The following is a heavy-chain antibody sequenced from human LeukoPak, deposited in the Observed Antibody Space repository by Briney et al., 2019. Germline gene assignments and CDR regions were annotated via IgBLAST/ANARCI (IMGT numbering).Heavy chain of an antibody. Sequence: ASVKVSCKASGYTFTDFGISWVRQAPGQGPEWMGWISAYNGDIIYGQKFQGRVTMTTDTSTSTAYMELRSLRSDDTAVYYCARELSQYTMVRGVITGAFDIWGQGTMVTVSS. CDR3: ARELSQYTMVRGVITGAFDI. V-gene: IGHV1-18*01. CDR2: ISAYNGDI. D-gene: IGHD3-10*01. J-gene: IGHJ3*02. CDR1: GYTFTDFG.